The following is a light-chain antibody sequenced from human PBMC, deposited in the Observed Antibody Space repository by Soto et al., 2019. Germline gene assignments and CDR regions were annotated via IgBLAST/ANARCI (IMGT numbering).Light chain of an antibody. CDR3: KQANSFPLT. V-gene: IGKV1-5*03. CDR2: KAS. J-gene: IGKJ4*01. CDR1: QTISSW. Sequence: DIQMTQSPSTLSGSVGDRVTITCRASQTISSWLAWYQQKPGKAPKLLIYKASTLKSGVQSRFSGSGSGTDFTLNITNLQPEDFATYYCKQANSFPLTFGGGTKVDIK.